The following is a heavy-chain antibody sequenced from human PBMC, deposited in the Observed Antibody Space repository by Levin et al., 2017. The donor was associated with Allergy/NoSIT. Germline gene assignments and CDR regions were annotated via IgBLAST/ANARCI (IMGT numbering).Heavy chain of an antibody. D-gene: IGHD3-22*01. Sequence: GGSLRLSCAASGFIFSSYAMHWVRQAPGKGLEWVAVISCDGSTTYYADSVKGRFTISRDSAKNTLYLQMNSLRAEDTAVYYCRRADSSAYSDYWGQGTLVTVSS. CDR3: RRADSSAYSDY. CDR2: ISCDGSTT. V-gene: IGHV3-30*04. J-gene: IGHJ4*02. CDR1: GFIFSSYA.